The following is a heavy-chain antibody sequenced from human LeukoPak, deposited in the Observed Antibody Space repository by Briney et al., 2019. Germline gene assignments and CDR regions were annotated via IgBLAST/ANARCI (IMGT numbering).Heavy chain of an antibody. D-gene: IGHD1-26*01. CDR2: IKHDGSEK. V-gene: IGHV3-7*03. J-gene: IGHJ4*02. CDR3: ARLFHPALSGNYPFDY. Sequence: PGGSLRLSCAASGITFSNYWMSWVRQAPGKGLEWVANIKHDGSEKYYADSVKGRFTISRDNAKNSLFLQMNSLRAEDTAMYYCARLFHPALSGNYPFDYWGQGTLVTVSS. CDR1: GITFSNYW.